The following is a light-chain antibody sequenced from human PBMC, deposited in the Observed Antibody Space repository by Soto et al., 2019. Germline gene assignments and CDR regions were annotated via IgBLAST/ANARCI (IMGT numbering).Light chain of an antibody. CDR2: GAS. CDR3: QQFGSSPRT. J-gene: IGKJ1*01. Sequence: EIVLTQSPGTLSLSPGERATLSCRASQSVSSSYFAWYQQKPGQAPRLLIYGASSRATGIPDRFSGIGSGTDFTLTISRLEPADFDVYYCQQFGSSPRTFGQGTKVEIK. CDR1: QSVSSSY. V-gene: IGKV3-20*01.